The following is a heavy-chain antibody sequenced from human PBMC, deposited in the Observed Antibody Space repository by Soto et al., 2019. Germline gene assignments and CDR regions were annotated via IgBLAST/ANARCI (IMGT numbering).Heavy chain of an antibody. Sequence: PSETLSLTCTVSGDSISITSYYWGWVRQPPGKGLEWIGSIHYSGSTHYNPSLQSRVTISVDASKKQFSLKLRSVTAADTAVYYCQGSPDDAFDIWGQGTMVPGSS. J-gene: IGHJ3*02. CDR3: QGSPDDAFDI. CDR1: GDSISITSYY. V-gene: IGHV4-39*07. CDR2: IHYSGST.